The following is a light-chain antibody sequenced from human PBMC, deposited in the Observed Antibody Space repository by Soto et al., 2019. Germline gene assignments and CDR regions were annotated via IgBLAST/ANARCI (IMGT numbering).Light chain of an antibody. V-gene: IGKV3-20*01. CDR2: GAS. Sequence: SPGERVTLSCRASQSVSSGYLGWYQQKPGQAPRLLIYGASSRATGIPDRFSGSGSGTDFTLTISRLEREDLAVYYCQQYGNSTITFGQGTRLEIK. CDR3: QQYGNSTIT. J-gene: IGKJ5*01. CDR1: QSVSSGY.